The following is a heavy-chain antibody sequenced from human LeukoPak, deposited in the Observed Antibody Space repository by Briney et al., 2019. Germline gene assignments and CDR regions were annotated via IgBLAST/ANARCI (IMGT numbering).Heavy chain of an antibody. CDR3: AKGRPLVTTDFGSIPEFDY. J-gene: IGHJ4*02. CDR1: GFSFSTYG. V-gene: IGHV3-30*18. Sequence: PGRSPRLSCAASGFSFSTYGMHWVRQAPGKGLEWVAVISYDGSHRQYVDSVKGRFTISRDNSKNTVYLQMNSLSAEDTAVYYCAKGRPLVTTDFGSIPEFDYWGQGTLVTVSS. CDR2: ISYDGSHR. D-gene: IGHD3-3*01.